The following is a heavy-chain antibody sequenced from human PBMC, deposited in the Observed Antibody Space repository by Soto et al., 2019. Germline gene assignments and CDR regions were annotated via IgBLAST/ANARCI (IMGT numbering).Heavy chain of an antibody. CDR1: GGTFSSYA. CDR2: IIPIFGTA. V-gene: IGHV1-69*13. J-gene: IGHJ4*02. D-gene: IGHD5-12*01. CDR3: ASDRGWLQLIFDY. Sequence: SVKVSCKASGGTFSSYAISWVRQAPGQGLEWMGGIIPIFGTANYAQKFQGRVTITADESTSTAYMELSSLRSEDTAVYYCASDRGWLQLIFDYWGQGTLVTVSS.